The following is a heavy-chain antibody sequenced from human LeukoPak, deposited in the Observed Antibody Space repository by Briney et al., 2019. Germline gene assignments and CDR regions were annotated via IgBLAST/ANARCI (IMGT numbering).Heavy chain of an antibody. V-gene: IGHV4-4*07. J-gene: IGHJ4*02. D-gene: IGHD3-10*01. Sequence: SETLSLTCTVSGASINKDYWAWIRQPAGKGLEWIGRIHPSGITHQNPSLRGRVTMSIDASKNQFSLNLSSVTAADTAVYYCARLTRFGDYWGQGTLVTVSS. CDR2: IHPSGIT. CDR3: ARLTRFGDY. CDR1: GASINKDY.